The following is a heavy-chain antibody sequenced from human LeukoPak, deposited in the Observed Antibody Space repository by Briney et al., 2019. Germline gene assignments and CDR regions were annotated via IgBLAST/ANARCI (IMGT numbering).Heavy chain of an antibody. J-gene: IGHJ4*02. Sequence: SETLSLTCTVSGGSLSSGSSYWSWIRQHPGKGLEWIGYIFYTGSTYYNPSLTSRINISVVTSKNQFSLPLSSVTAADTAVYYCARVAIISEPTATFYFDYWGQGTLVTVSS. CDR3: ARVAIISEPTATFYFDY. V-gene: IGHV4-31*03. CDR2: IFYTGST. CDR1: GGSLSSGSSY. D-gene: IGHD1-1*01.